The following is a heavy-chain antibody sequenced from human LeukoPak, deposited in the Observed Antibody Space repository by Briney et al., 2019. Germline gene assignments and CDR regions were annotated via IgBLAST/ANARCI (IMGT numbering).Heavy chain of an antibody. CDR1: RFTFSNYW. J-gene: IGHJ4*02. D-gene: IGHD6-13*01. CDR3: ARVPATGTAFDD. V-gene: IGHV3-74*01. CDR2: INIDGSSI. Sequence: GGSLRLSCAASRFTFSNYWMHWVRQAPGEGLVWVSRINIDGSSISYADSVKGRFTISRDNAKNTLYLQMNSLRVEDTAVYYCARVPATGTAFDDWGQGTLVTVSS.